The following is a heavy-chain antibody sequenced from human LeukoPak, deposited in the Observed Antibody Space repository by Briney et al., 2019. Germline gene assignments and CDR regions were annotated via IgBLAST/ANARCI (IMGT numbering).Heavy chain of an antibody. V-gene: IGHV3-48*03. D-gene: IGHD1-26*01. Sequence: AGGSLRLSCAASGFTFSSYEMNWVRQAPGKGLEWVSYISSSGSTIYYADSVKGRFTISRDNAKNSLYLQMNSLRAEDTAVYYCARDLPSPPSGYYGMDVWGQGTTVTVSS. CDR3: ARDLPSPPSGYYGMDV. J-gene: IGHJ6*02. CDR1: GFTFSSYE. CDR2: ISSSGSTI.